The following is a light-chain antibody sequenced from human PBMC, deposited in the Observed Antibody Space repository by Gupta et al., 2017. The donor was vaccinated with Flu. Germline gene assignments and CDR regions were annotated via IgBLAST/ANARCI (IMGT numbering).Light chain of an antibody. J-gene: IGLJ3*02. CDR2: GNS. V-gene: IGLV1-40*01. CDR1: SSNIGAGYD. CDR3: QAYDSRLSGSV. Sequence: QSVLTPPPSVAGAPGQRVTISCTGSSSNIGAGYDVHWYQQLPGTAPKLLIYGNSNRPSGVPDRFSGSKSGTSASLAITGLQAEDEADYYCQAYDSRLSGSVFGGGTKVTVL.